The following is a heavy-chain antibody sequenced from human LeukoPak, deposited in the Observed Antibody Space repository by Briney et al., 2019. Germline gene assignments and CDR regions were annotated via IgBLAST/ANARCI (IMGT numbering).Heavy chain of an antibody. D-gene: IGHD6-13*01. J-gene: IGHJ6*02. CDR1: GYTFTGYY. V-gene: IGHV1-2*02. Sequence: ASVKVSCKASGYTFTGYYMHWVRQAPGQGLEWMGWINPNSGGTNYAQKFQGRVTMTRDTSISTAYMELSRLRSDDTAVYYCARDLLEAAAGTGYYYYYGIDVWGQGTTVTVSS. CDR3: ARDLLEAAAGTGYYYYYGIDV. CDR2: INPNSGGT.